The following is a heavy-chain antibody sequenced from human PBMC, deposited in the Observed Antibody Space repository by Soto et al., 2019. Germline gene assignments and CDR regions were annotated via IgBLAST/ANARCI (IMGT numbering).Heavy chain of an antibody. CDR2: IYYSGTT. D-gene: IGHD2-8*01. Sequence: QVQLQESGPGLVKPSQTLSLTCTVSGGSISSGGYSWIWIRQHPGKGLEWIGYIYYSGTTYYNSSLKSRVTISVDTSKNQFSLNLSSVTAADTAVYYCAREGDCTNGVCYDYWGQGTLVTVSS. CDR1: GGSISSGGYS. CDR3: AREGDCTNGVCYDY. J-gene: IGHJ4*02. V-gene: IGHV4-31*03.